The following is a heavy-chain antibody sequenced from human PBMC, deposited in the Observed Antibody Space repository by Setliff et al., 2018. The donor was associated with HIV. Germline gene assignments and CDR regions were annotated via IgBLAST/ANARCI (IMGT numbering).Heavy chain of an antibody. CDR1: GYNFGPYW. V-gene: IGHV5-51*01. CDR3: ARAEDTVLKMYVVTPPYLDY. Sequence: PGESLKISCQGSGYNFGPYWIAWVSQMPGTGLEWMGIIYPGDSDTRYSPSFQGPVTISADKSITPAYLQWSSLGASDTAMYYCARAEDTVLKMYVVTPPYLDYWGQGTLGTVSS. D-gene: IGHD2-8*01. CDR2: IYPGDSDT. J-gene: IGHJ4*02.